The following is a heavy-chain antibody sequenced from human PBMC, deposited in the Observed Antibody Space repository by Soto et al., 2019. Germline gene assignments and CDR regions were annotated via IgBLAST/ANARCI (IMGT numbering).Heavy chain of an antibody. D-gene: IGHD4-17*01. CDR2: IKQDGSQK. CDR3: MTSVTTHDS. Sequence: EVQLVESGGGLVQPGGSLRLSCAASGFTLSSYWMNWVRLAPGKGLEWVANIKQDGSQKNYVDSVKGRFTISRDNAKKSLYPQMGSLRAEDTAVYYCMTSVTTHDSWGQGTLVTVSS. CDR1: GFTLSSYW. J-gene: IGHJ4*02. V-gene: IGHV3-7*01.